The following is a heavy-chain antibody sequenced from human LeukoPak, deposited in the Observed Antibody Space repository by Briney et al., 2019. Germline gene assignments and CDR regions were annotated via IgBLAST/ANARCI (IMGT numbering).Heavy chain of an antibody. D-gene: IGHD6-13*01. V-gene: IGHV4-34*01. Sequence: SETLSLTCAVYGGSFSGYYWSWIRQPPGKGLEWIGEINHSGSTNYNPSLKSRVTISVDTSKNQFSLKLSSVTAADTAVYYCARRGSGWYFFDYWGQGTLVTVSS. J-gene: IGHJ4*02. CDR1: GGSFSGYY. CDR2: INHSGST. CDR3: ARRGSGWYFFDY.